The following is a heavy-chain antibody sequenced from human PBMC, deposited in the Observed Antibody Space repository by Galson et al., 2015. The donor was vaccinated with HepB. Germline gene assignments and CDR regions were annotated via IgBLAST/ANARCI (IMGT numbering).Heavy chain of an antibody. CDR3: ARESRVAGTVQWFDP. V-gene: IGHV4-34*01. Sequence: ETLSLTCAVYGGSFSGYYWSWIRQPPGKGPEWIGEINHSGSTNYNPSLKSRVTISVDTSKNQFSLKLSSVTAADAAVYYCARESRVAGTVQWFDPWGQGTLVTVSS. J-gene: IGHJ5*02. D-gene: IGHD6-19*01. CDR1: GGSFSGYY. CDR2: INHSGST.